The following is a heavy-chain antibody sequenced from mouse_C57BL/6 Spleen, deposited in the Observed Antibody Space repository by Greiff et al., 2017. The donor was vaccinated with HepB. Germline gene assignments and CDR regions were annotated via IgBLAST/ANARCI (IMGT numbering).Heavy chain of an antibody. Sequence: VQLQQPGAELVKPGASVKLSCKASGYTFTSYWMHWVKQRPGRGLEWIGRIDPNSGGTKYNEKFKSKATLTVDKPSSTAYMQLSSLTSEDSAVYYCARWNYYGSSYGYYYAMDYWGQGTSVTVSS. CDR2: IDPNSGGT. D-gene: IGHD1-1*01. J-gene: IGHJ4*01. CDR3: ARWNYYGSSYGYYYAMDY. V-gene: IGHV1-72*01. CDR1: GYTFTSYW.